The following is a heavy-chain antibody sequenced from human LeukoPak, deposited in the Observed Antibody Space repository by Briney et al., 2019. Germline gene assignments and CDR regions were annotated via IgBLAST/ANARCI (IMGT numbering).Heavy chain of an antibody. CDR1: GGSISSGSYY. Sequence: TSETLSLTCTVSGGSISSGSYYWSWIRQPAGKGLEWIGRIYTSGSTNYNPSLKSRVTISVDTSENQFSLKLSSVTAADTAVYYCARSRIPKTMVTSYFDYWGQGTLVTVSS. V-gene: IGHV4-61*02. CDR2: IYTSGST. J-gene: IGHJ4*02. CDR3: ARSRIPKTMVTSYFDY. D-gene: IGHD5-18*01.